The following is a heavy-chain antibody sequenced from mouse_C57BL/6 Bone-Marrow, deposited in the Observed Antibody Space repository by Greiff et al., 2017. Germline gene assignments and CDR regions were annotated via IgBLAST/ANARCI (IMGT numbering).Heavy chain of an antibody. CDR3: ARDYYYYAMDY. Sequence: QVQLQQPGAELVKPGASVKLSCKASGYTFTSYWMQWVKQRPGQGLEWIGEIDPSDSYTNYNQKFKGKGTLTVDTSSSTAYLQLSRLTSEDSAVYYCARDYYYYAMDYWGQGTSVTVSS. V-gene: IGHV1-50*01. CDR1: GYTFTSYW. J-gene: IGHJ4*01. CDR2: IDPSDSYT. D-gene: IGHD2-13*01.